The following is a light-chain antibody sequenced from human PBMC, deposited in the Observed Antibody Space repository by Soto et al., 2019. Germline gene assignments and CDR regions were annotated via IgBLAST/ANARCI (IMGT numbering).Light chain of an antibody. Sequence: EVVLTQSPGTLSLSPGEGATLSCRASQSVSSNYFAWYQQKAGQAPSLLIYGISTRATGIPARFSGSGSGTDFTLTISRLEPEDFALYYCEQYGSSPRTFGQGTRVEIK. CDR2: GIS. CDR3: EQYGSSPRT. V-gene: IGKV3-20*01. J-gene: IGKJ1*01. CDR1: QSVSSNY.